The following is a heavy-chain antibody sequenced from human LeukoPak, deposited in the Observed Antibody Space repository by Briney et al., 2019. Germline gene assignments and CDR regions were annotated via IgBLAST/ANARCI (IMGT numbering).Heavy chain of an antibody. V-gene: IGHV3-20*01. D-gene: IGHD5-12*01. CDR3: AASRVYSGYDEGYYYYGMDA. Sequence: GGSLRLSCAASGFIFENYGMSWVRQAPGKGLEWVSGINWNGGSTGYADSVKGRFTISRDNAKNSLYLQMNSLRAEDTALYHCAASRVYSGYDEGYYYYGMDAWGQGTTVTVSS. J-gene: IGHJ6*02. CDR2: INWNGGST. CDR1: GFIFENYG.